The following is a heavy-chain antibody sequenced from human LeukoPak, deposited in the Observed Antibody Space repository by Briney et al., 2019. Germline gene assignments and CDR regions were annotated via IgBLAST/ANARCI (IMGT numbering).Heavy chain of an antibody. CDR2: INPSGGST. D-gene: IGHD6-13*01. CDR3: ARDRLTIYSSSWNFDY. CDR1: GYTFTSYY. Sequence: ASVKVSCKASGYTFTSYYMHWVRQAPGQGLEWMGIINPSGGSTSYAQKFQGRVTMTRDTSTSTVCMELSSLRSEDTAVYYCARDRLTIYSSSWNFDYWGQGTLVTVSS. V-gene: IGHV1-46*01. J-gene: IGHJ4*02.